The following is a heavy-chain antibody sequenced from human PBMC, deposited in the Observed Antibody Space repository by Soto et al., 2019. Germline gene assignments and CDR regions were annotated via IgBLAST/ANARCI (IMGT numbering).Heavy chain of an antibody. V-gene: IGHV4-39*01. CDR2: IYYSGST. CDR3: ARHVGDIVVVPAAMYYYYMDV. D-gene: IGHD2-2*01. CDR1: GGSISSSSYY. Sequence: SETLSLTCTVSGGSISSSSYYWGWIRQPPGKGLEWIGSIYYSGSTYYNPSLKSRVTISVDTSKNQFSLKLSSVTAADTAVYYCARHVGDIVVVPAAMYYYYMDVWGKGTTVTVSS. J-gene: IGHJ6*03.